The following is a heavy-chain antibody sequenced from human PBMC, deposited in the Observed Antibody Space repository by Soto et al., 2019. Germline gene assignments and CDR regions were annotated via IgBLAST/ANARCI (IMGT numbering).Heavy chain of an antibody. Sequence: EVQLLESGGGLVQPGGSLRLSCADSGFTFSSYAVSWVRQAPGKGLEWVSSISDTGVGTYYGDSVKGRFTISRDNSKXXXXXXXXXXXXXXXXXXXCAKNVTTTAFDYWGQGTLVTVSS. D-gene: IGHD4-17*01. CDR1: GFTFSSYA. V-gene: IGHV3-23*01. J-gene: IGHJ4*02. CDR2: ISDTGVGT. CDR3: AKNVTTTAFDY.